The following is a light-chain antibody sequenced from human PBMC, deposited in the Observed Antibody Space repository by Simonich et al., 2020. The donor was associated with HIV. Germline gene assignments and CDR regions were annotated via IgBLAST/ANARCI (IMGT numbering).Light chain of an antibody. CDR3: QQYNSYST. J-gene: IGKJ1*01. Sequence: DIQMTQSPSSLSASVGERVTITCRASQGIRNSLAWYQQRPGKAPKLLINAAYRLESGVPSRFSGSGSGTEFTLTISSLQPDDFATYYCQQYNSYSTFGQGTKVEIK. V-gene: IGKV1-NL1*01. CDR1: QGIRNS. CDR2: AAY.